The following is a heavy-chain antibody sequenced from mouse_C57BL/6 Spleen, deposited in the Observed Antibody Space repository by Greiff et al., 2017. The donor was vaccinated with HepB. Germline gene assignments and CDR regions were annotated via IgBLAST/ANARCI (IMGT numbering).Heavy chain of an antibody. CDR1: GYTFTSYW. V-gene: IGHV1-52*01. J-gene: IGHJ4*01. CDR2: IDPSDSET. Sequence: QVQLKQPGAELVRPGSSVKLSCKASGYTFTSYWMHWVKQRPIQGLEWIGNIDPSDSETHYNQKFKDKATLTVDKSSSTAYMQLSSLTSEDSAVYYCARFYYYGSSYAMDYWGQGTSVTVSS. D-gene: IGHD1-1*01. CDR3: ARFYYYGSSYAMDY.